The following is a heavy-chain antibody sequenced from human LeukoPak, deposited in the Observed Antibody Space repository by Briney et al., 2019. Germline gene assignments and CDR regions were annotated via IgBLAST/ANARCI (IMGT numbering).Heavy chain of an antibody. V-gene: IGHV4-31*03. Sequence: PSETLSLTCSVSGGAIGSDVYYWNWIRQPPGKGLEWIGYIYYSGSASYNPSLKSRVTISVDTSKNQFSLRLSSVTAADTAVYYCARGRFYGFSGDSWGQGSLVTVSS. CDR1: GGAIGSDVYY. CDR3: ARGRFYGFSGDS. CDR2: IYYSGSA. D-gene: IGHD3-10*01. J-gene: IGHJ4*02.